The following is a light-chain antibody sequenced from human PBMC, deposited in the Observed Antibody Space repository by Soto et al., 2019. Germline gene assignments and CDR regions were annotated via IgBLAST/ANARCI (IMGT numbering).Light chain of an antibody. Sequence: DIVLTQSPDSLAVSLGERATINCKSSQSVLYSSNNKNYLAWYQQKPGQPPKLLIYWASTRESGVPDRFSGSGSGTDFTLTISSLQAXXXXXXXXXXXXSTPRTFVQGTKVEIK. J-gene: IGKJ1*01. CDR2: WAS. CDR1: QSVLYSSNNKNY. CDR3: XXXXSTPRT. V-gene: IGKV4-1*01.